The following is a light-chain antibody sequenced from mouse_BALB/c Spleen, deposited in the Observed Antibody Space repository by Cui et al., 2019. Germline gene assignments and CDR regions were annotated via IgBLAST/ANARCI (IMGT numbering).Light chain of an antibody. CDR1: SSVSY. Sequence: QIVLTQSPAIMSASPGEKVTMTCSASSSVSYMYWYQQKPGSSPRLLIYDTSNLASGVPVRFSGSGSGTSYSLTISRMEAEDAATYYCQHWSCYPRTFGGGTKLEIK. CDR2: DTS. V-gene: IGKV4-55*01. J-gene: IGKJ1*01. CDR3: QHWSCYPRT.